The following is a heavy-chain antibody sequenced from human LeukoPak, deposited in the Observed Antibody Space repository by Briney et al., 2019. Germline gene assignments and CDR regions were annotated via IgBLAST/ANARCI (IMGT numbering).Heavy chain of an antibody. V-gene: IGHV3-11*04. CDR1: GFTFSDYY. Sequence: GGSLRLSCAASGFTFSDYYMTWIRQAPGKGLEWVSYISGSGNTIYYADSVKGRFTISRDNAKNSLYLQMNSLRAEDTAVYYCARDHRAIAVAGTGIYYYYGMDVWGQGTTVTVSS. D-gene: IGHD6-19*01. CDR2: ISGSGNTI. CDR3: ARDHRAIAVAGTGIYYYYGMDV. J-gene: IGHJ6*02.